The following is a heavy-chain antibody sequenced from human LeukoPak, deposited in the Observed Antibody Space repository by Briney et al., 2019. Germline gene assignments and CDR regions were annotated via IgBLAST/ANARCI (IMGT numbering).Heavy chain of an antibody. Sequence: PSETLSLTCTVSGGSISSSSYYWGWIRQPPGKGLEWIGSIYYSGSTYYNPSLKSRVTISVDTSKNQFSLKLSSVTAADTAVYYCARYWVETYYFDYWGQGTLVTVSS. CDR3: ARYWVETYYFDY. D-gene: IGHD2-21*02. CDR2: IYYSGST. CDR1: GGSISSSSYY. J-gene: IGHJ4*02. V-gene: IGHV4-39*07.